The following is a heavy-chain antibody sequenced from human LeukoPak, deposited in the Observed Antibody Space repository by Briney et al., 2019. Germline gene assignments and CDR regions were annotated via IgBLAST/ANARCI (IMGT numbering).Heavy chain of an antibody. CDR3: ARHPGDGDYGMDV. J-gene: IGHJ6*04. CDR1: GGSISSGDYY. D-gene: IGHD4-17*01. Sequence: KTSQTLSLTCTVSGGSISSGDYYWSWTRQPPGKGLEWIGYIYYSGSTYYNPSLKSRVSTSVDTSENQFSLKLSSVTAADTAVYYCARHPGDGDYGMDVWGKGTTVTVSS. CDR2: IYYSGST. V-gene: IGHV4-30-4*01.